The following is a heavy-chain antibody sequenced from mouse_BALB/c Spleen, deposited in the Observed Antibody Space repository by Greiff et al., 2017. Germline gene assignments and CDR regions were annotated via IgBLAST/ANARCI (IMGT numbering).Heavy chain of an antibody. CDR2: ISDGGSYT. CDR1: GFTFSDYY. CDR3: ARYYDYDGAWFAY. D-gene: IGHD2-4*01. V-gene: IGHV5-4*02. J-gene: IGHJ3*01. Sequence: DVKLVESGGGLVKPGGSLKLSCAASGFTFSDYYMYWVRQTPEKRLEWVATISDGGSYTYYPDSVKGRFTISGDNAKNNLYLQMSSLKSEDTAMYYYARYYDYDGAWFAYWGQGTLVTGSA.